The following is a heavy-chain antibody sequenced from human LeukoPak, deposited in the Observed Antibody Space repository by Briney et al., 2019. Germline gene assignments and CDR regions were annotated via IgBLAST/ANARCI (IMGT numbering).Heavy chain of an antibody. Sequence: PSETLSLTYTVSGGSISSYYWSWIRQPPGKGLEWIGYIYYSGSTNYNPSLKSRVTISVDTSKNQFSLKLSSVTAADTAVYYCARVNCGGDCYSSLRGVYPFDYWGQGTLVTVSS. D-gene: IGHD2-21*02. J-gene: IGHJ4*02. CDR3: ARVNCGGDCYSSLRGVYPFDY. CDR2: IYYSGST. CDR1: GGSISSYY. V-gene: IGHV4-59*08.